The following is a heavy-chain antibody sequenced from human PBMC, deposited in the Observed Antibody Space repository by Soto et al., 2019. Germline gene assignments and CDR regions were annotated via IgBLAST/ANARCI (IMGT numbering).Heavy chain of an antibody. CDR2: ISSSSSYI. D-gene: IGHD1-26*01. J-gene: IGHJ6*02. CDR1: GFTFSSYS. Sequence: GGSLRLSCAASGFTFSSYSMNWVRQAPGKGLEWVSSISSSSSYIYYADSVRGRFTISRGNAKNSLYLQVNSLRAEDTAVYYCARGPSEKYSGSYFYYYYGMDVWGQGTTVTVSS. CDR3: ARGPSEKYSGSYFYYYYGMDV. V-gene: IGHV3-21*01.